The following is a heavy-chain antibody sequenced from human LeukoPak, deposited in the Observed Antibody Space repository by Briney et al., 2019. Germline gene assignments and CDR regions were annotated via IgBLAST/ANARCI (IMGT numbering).Heavy chain of an antibody. CDR3: ARVSDISWFDP. J-gene: IGHJ5*02. CDR2: IYYSGNT. D-gene: IGHD2-21*01. CDR1: GGSISSSRYY. Sequence: SETLSLTCTVSGGSISSSRYYWGWIRQPPGKGLEWIGSIYYSGNTYYNPSLKSRVTISVDTSKNQFSLKLSSVTAAGTAVYYCARVSDISWFDPWGQGTLVTVSS. V-gene: IGHV4-39*07.